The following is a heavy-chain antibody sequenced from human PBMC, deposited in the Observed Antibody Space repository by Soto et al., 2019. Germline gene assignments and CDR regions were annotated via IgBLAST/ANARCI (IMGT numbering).Heavy chain of an antibody. CDR2: ISSSSENI. Sequence: PGGSLRLSCAGSGFSFRDHSMNWVRQPPGKGLQWISYISSSSENIYYADSVKGRFTVSRDNAKNTLFLQMNSLRDDDSAIYYCARLPKGSVVTGWGQGSLVTVSS. V-gene: IGHV3-48*02. CDR1: GFSFRDHS. CDR3: ARLPKGSVVTG. J-gene: IGHJ4*03. D-gene: IGHD2-21*02.